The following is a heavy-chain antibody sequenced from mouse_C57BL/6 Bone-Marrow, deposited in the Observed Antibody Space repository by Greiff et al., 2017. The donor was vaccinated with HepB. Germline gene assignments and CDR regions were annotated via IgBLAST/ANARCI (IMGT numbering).Heavy chain of an antibody. CDR1: GYTFTDYE. J-gene: IGHJ4*01. D-gene: IGHD2-3*01. CDR2: IDPETGGT. V-gene: IGHV1-15*01. Sequence: QVQLHQSGAELVRPGASVTLSCKASGYTFTDYEMHWVKQTPVHGLEWIGAIDPETGGTAYNQKFKGKAILTADKSSSTAYMELRSLTSEDSAVYYCTRSEDGYYFYYAMDYWGQGTSVTVSS. CDR3: TRSEDGYYFYYAMDY.